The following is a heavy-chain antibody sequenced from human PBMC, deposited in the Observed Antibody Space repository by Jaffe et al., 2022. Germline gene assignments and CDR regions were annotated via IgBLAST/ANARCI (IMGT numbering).Heavy chain of an antibody. Sequence: EVQLLESGGGLVQPGGSLRLSCAASGFTFSSYAMSWVRQAPGKGLEWVSAISGSGGSTYYADSVKGRFTISRDNSKNTLYLQMNSLRAEDTAVYYCAKDYSEAIVATMEVFGYWGQGTLVTVSS. J-gene: IGHJ4*02. CDR3: AKDYSEAIVATMEVFGY. D-gene: IGHD5-12*01. CDR1: GFTFSSYA. V-gene: IGHV3-23*01. CDR2: ISGSGGST.